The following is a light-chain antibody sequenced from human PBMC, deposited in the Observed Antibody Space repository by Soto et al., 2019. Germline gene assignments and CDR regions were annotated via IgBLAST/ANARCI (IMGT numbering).Light chain of an antibody. J-gene: IGKJ2*01. CDR1: QSISSW. V-gene: IGKV1-5*01. CDR3: QQYNSYSVYT. CDR2: DAS. Sequence: DIPMTQSPSTLSASVGDRVTLTCRASQSISSWLAWYQQKPGKAPKLLIYDASSLESGVPSRFSGSGSGTEFTLTISSLQPDDFATYYCQQYNSYSVYTFGQGTKLEIK.